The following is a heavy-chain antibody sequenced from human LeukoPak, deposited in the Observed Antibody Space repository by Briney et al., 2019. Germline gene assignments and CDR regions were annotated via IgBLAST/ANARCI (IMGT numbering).Heavy chain of an antibody. CDR1: GGSFCGYY. J-gene: IGHJ4*02. V-gene: IGHV4-34*01. Sequence: SETLSLTCAVYGGSFCGYYWSRIRQPPGLGLKWIGEINHSGSTNYNPSLKSRVTISVDTSKNQFSLKLSSVTAADTAVYYCARLIMGATSIDYWGQGTLVTVSS. CDR2: INHSGST. D-gene: IGHD1-26*01. CDR3: ARLIMGATSIDY.